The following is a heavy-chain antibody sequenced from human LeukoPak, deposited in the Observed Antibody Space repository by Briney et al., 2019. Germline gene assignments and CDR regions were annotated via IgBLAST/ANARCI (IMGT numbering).Heavy chain of an antibody. D-gene: IGHD3-10*01. J-gene: IGHJ6*02. CDR1: GFTFGKYW. Sequence: QSGGSLRLSCVASGFTFGKYWMSWVRQAPGKGLEWVSYISSSSSTIYYADSVKGRFTISRDNAKNSLYLQMNSLRDEDTAVYYCARVGPLWFGELFTPLPYYYYYGMDVWGQGTTVTVSS. V-gene: IGHV3-48*02. CDR3: ARVGPLWFGELFTPLPYYYYYGMDV. CDR2: ISSSSSTI.